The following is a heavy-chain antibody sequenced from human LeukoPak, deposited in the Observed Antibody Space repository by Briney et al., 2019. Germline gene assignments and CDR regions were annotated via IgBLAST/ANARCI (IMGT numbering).Heavy chain of an antibody. CDR3: AKGRILWFGEQSDFDY. Sequence: GGSLRLSCAASGFTFSNYEMNWVRQAPGKGLEWVSAISGSGGSTYYADSVKGRFTVSRDNSKNMVFLEVNSLRAEDTATYFCAKGRILWFGEQSDFDYWGQGTLVTVSS. V-gene: IGHV3-23*01. CDR2: ISGSGGST. J-gene: IGHJ4*02. D-gene: IGHD3-10*01. CDR1: GFTFSNYE.